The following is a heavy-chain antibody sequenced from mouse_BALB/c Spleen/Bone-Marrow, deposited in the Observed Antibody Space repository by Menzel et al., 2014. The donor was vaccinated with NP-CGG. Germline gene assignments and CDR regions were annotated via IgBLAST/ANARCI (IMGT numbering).Heavy chain of an antibody. V-gene: IGHV3-1*02. J-gene: IGHJ4*01. CDR3: ARGYYDGSSRYAMDY. D-gene: IGHD1-1*01. Sequence: EVKVVESGPDLVKPSQSLSLTCTVTGYSITSGYSWHWIRQFPGNKLEWMGYIHYSGSTNYNPSLKSRISIIRDTSKNQFFLQLNSVTTDDTATYYCARGYYDGSSRYAMDYWGQGTSVTVSS. CDR1: GYSITSGYS. CDR2: IHYSGST.